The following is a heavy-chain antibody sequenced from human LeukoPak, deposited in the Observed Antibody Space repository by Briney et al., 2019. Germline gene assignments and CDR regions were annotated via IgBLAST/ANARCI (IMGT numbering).Heavy chain of an antibody. CDR2: LNPNTGGT. CDR1: GYTFTDYY. J-gene: IGHJ5*02. CDR3: ARVDRVPYTAQFNWLDP. Sequence: ASVKVSCKASGYTFTDYYIHWVRQAPGQGLEWMAWLNPNTGGTTYAQRFQGRVTMTRDTSIGTAYMELGSLRSDDTAVYYCARVDRVPYTAQFNWLDPWGQGTLVTVST. D-gene: IGHD5-18*01. V-gene: IGHV1-2*02.